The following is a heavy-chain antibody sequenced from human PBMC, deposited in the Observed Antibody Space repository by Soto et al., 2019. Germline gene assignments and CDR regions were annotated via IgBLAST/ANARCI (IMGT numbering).Heavy chain of an antibody. Sequence: GGSLRLSCAASGFTFSSYSMNWVRQAPGKGLEWVSSISSSSSYIYYADSVKGRFTISRDNAKNSLYLQMNSLRAEDTAVYYCARPPGVRALNPLVDVLCQGTTVTVFS. D-gene: IGHD3-10*01. J-gene: IGHJ6*02. CDR3: ARPPGVRALNPLVDV. CDR2: ISSSSSYI. CDR1: GFTFSSYS. V-gene: IGHV3-21*01.